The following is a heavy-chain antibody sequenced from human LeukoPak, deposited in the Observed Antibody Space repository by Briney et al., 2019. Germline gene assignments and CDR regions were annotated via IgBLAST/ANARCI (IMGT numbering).Heavy chain of an antibody. CDR2: INPNSGGT. CDR1: GYTFTGYY. D-gene: IGHD3-3*01. J-gene: IGHJ4*02. CDR3: ARTRITIFGVAPHFDY. Sequence: ASVKVSCKASGYTFTGYYMHWVRQAPGQGLEWMGWINPNSGGTNYAQKFQGRVTMTRDTSISTAYMELSRLRSDDTAVYYCARTRITIFGVAPHFDYWGQETLVTVSS. V-gene: IGHV1-2*02.